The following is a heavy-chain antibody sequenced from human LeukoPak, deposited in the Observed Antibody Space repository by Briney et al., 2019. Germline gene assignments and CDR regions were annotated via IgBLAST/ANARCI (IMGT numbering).Heavy chain of an antibody. J-gene: IGHJ5*02. Sequence: PSETLSLTCTISGGSISSYYWSWIRQPPGKGLEWIGYIYYTGSNNNKPSLKSRVTISVDTSKNQFSLKLTSVTAADTAVYYCVRGRYGSGISNWFDPWGQGTLVIVSS. CDR2: IYYTGSN. CDR1: GGSISSYY. V-gene: IGHV4-59*01. D-gene: IGHD3-10*01. CDR3: VRGRYGSGISNWFDP.